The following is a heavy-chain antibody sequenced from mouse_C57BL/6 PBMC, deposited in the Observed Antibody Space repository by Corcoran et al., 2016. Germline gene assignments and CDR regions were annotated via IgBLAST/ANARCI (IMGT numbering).Heavy chain of an antibody. CDR1: GYSITSGYY. J-gene: IGHJ4*01. Sequence: DVQLQESGPGLVKPSQSLSLTCSVTGYSITSGYYWNWIRQFPGNKLEWMGYINYDGSNNYNPSLKNRISISRDTSKNQFFLRLNSVTTEDTATYFCARDPHYYGSSQDYAMDYWGQGTSVTVSS. V-gene: IGHV3-6*01. CDR2: INYDGSN. D-gene: IGHD1-1*01. CDR3: ARDPHYYGSSQDYAMDY.